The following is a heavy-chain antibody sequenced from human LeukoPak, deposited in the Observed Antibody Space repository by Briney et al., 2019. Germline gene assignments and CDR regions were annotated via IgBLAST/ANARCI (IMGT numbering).Heavy chain of an antibody. CDR1: GFTFNTSA. CDR2: IWNDGNNK. V-gene: IGHV3-33*08. D-gene: IGHD6-13*01. CDR3: ARETVMGAVGTFDI. J-gene: IGHJ3*02. Sequence: GGSLRLSCPASGFTFNTSAMSWVGQAPGKGLEGVAVIWNDGNNKYYVDSVKGRFTISRDNSKNTLYLQMNSLRAEDTAVYYCARETVMGAVGTFDIWGHGTMVTVSS.